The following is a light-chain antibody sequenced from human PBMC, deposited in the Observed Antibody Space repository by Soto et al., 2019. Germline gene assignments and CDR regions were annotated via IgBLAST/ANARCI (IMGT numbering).Light chain of an antibody. CDR2: GAS. V-gene: IGKV3-20*01. CDR1: QSVSSSY. Sequence: EIVLTQSPGTLSLSQGERATLSCRASQSVSSSYLAWYQQKPGQAPRLIIYGASDRATGIPDRFSGSGSGTDFTLTISRLEPEDFAVYYCQQYGSSPYTFGQGTKLEIK. CDR3: QQYGSSPYT. J-gene: IGKJ2*01.